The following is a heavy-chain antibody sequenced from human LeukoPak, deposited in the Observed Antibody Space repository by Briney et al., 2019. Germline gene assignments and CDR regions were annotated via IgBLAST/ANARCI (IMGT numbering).Heavy chain of an antibody. D-gene: IGHD3-10*01. Sequence: VASVKVSCKASGGTFSSYAISWVRQAPGQGLEWMGGIIPIFGTANYAQKFQGRVTITADKSTSTAYMELSSLRSEDTAVYYCARGLWFGELLSYYYYYMDVWGKGTTVTVSS. CDR3: ARGLWFGELLSYYYYYMDV. V-gene: IGHV1-69*06. CDR1: GGTFSSYA. CDR2: IIPIFGTA. J-gene: IGHJ6*03.